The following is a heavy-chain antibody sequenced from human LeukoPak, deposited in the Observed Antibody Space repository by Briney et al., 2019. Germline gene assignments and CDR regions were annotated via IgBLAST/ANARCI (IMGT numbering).Heavy chain of an antibody. J-gene: IGHJ6*03. CDR1: GGSISSYH. CDR2: IYTSGST. D-gene: IGHD3-10*01. Sequence: SETLSLTCSVSGGSISSYHWSWIRQPAGKGLEWIGRIYTSGSTNYNPSLKGRVTISVDKSKNQFSLKLNSVTAADTAVYYCARGAGSYEYYMDVWGKGTTVTVSS. V-gene: IGHV4-4*07. CDR3: ARGAGSYEYYMDV.